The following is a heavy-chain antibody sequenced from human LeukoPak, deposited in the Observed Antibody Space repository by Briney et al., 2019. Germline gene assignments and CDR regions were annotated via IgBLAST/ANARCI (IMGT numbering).Heavy chain of an antibody. D-gene: IGHD2/OR15-2a*01. Sequence: SETLSLTCAVSGYSINDGYYWGWIRQPPGKGLEWIGSVYHGGTTYYNPSLQSRVGISADMSRNQFSLRLNSMTAADTAVYYCVRDEAEFGNRQWYFDLWGRGTLVIVSS. CDR1: GYSINDGYY. CDR2: VYHGGTT. CDR3: VRDEAEFGNRQWYFDL. J-gene: IGHJ2*01. V-gene: IGHV4-38-2*02.